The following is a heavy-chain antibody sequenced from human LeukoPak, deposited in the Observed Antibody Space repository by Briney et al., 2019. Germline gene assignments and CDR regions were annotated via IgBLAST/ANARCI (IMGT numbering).Heavy chain of an antibody. Sequence: PGGSLRLSCEASGFTFSIYAMSWVCQTPGKGLQWVSSITSRDGTTYYADSVKGRFTISRDNSENTLYLRMSSLRAEDTAIYYCARDRPNYYGSDGHYYRRDGDHWGQGTLVTVSS. CDR1: GFTFSIYA. CDR2: ITSRDGTT. CDR3: ARDRPNYYGSDGHYYRRDGDH. V-gene: IGHV3-23*01. J-gene: IGHJ5*02. D-gene: IGHD3-22*01.